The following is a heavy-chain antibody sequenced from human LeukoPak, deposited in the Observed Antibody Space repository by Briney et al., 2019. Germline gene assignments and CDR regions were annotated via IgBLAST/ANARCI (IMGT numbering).Heavy chain of an antibody. Sequence: SETLSLTCTVSGGTISSGSYYWSWIRQPAGKGLEWIGHIYTSGNTNYNPSLKSRVTISVDMSKNQFSLKLSSVTAADTAVYYCARDYYDSGTYYYYMDVWGKGTTVTISS. CDR3: ARDYYDSGTYYYYMDV. V-gene: IGHV4-61*09. CDR1: GGTISSGSYY. J-gene: IGHJ6*03. CDR2: IYTSGNT. D-gene: IGHD3-10*01.